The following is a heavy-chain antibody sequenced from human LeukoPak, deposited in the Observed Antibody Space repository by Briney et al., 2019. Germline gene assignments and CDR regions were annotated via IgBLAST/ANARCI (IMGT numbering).Heavy chain of an antibody. CDR2: IKSKTDGGTT. D-gene: IGHD2-2*01. CDR1: GFTFSNAW. Sequence: GGSLRLSCAASGFTFSNAWMSWVRQAPGKGLEWVVRIKSKTDGGTTDYAARVKGRFTISRDDSKSTLYLQMNSLKTEDTAVYYCTTALIVPAQHIDYWGQGTLVTVSS. CDR3: TTALIVPAQHIDY. V-gene: IGHV3-15*01. J-gene: IGHJ4*02.